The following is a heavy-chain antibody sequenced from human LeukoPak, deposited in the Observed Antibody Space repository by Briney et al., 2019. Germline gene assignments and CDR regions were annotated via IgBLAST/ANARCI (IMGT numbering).Heavy chain of an antibody. CDR2: ISSSSSYI. J-gene: IGHJ4*02. V-gene: IGHV3-21*01. CDR1: GFTFSSYS. Sequence: GGSLRLSCAASGFTFSSYSMNWVRQAPGKGLEWVSPISSSSSYIYYADSVKGRFTISRDNAKNSLYLQMHSLRAEDTAVYYCARDDYGDYAGFDYWGQGTLVTVSS. CDR3: ARDDYGDYAGFDY. D-gene: IGHD4-17*01.